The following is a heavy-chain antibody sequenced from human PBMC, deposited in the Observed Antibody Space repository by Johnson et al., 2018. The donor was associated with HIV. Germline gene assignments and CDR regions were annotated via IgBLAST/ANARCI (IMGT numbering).Heavy chain of an antibody. CDR1: GFTFSSYW. V-gene: IGHV3-20*04. Sequence: VQLVESGGGLVQPGGSLRLSCAASGFTFSSYWMSWVRQAPGKGLEWVSGINWNGGSTGYADSVKGRFTISRDNAKNSLYLRMNSLRAEDTALYYCARERIAAAGLDAFDIWGQGTMVTVSS. D-gene: IGHD6-13*01. CDR3: ARERIAAAGLDAFDI. CDR2: INWNGGST. J-gene: IGHJ3*02.